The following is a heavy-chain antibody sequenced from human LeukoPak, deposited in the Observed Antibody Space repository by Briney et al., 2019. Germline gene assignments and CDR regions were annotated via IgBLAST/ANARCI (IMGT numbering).Heavy chain of an antibody. V-gene: IGHV3-48*03. Sequence: GGSLRLSCAASGFTFSSYEMNWVRQAPGKGLEWVSYISSSGSTIYYADSVKGRFTISRDNAKNSLYLQMNSLRAEDTAVYYCARDEDSSGYVPTFDYWGQGTLVTVSS. D-gene: IGHD3-22*01. CDR2: ISSSGSTI. CDR3: ARDEDSSGYVPTFDY. J-gene: IGHJ4*02. CDR1: GFTFSSYE.